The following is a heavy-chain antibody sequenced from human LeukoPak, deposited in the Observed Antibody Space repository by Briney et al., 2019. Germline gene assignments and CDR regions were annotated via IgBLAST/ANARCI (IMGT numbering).Heavy chain of an antibody. CDR3: AKDRPGYSSGWSIDY. Sequence: GGSLRLSCAASGFTFSSYWMSWVRQAPGKGLEWVANIQQDGSEKYYVDSVKGRFTISRDNAKNSLYLQMNSLRAEDTAVYYCAKDRPGYSSGWSIDYWGQGTLVTVSS. D-gene: IGHD6-19*01. J-gene: IGHJ4*02. V-gene: IGHV3-7*01. CDR2: IQQDGSEK. CDR1: GFTFSSYW.